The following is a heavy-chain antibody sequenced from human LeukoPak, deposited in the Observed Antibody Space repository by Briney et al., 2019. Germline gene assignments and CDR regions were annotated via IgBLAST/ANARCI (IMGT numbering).Heavy chain of an antibody. CDR1: GGTFSSYA. J-gene: IGHJ6*02. CDR3: ARASDVDTATPFDYYYGMDV. V-gene: IGHV1-69*13. CDR2: IIPIFGTA. Sequence: GASVKVSCKASGGTFSSYAISWVRQAPGQGLEWMGGIIPIFGTANYAQKFQGRVTITADESTSTAYMELSSLRSEDTAVYYCARASDVDTATPFDYYYGMDVWGQGTTVTVSS. D-gene: IGHD5-18*01.